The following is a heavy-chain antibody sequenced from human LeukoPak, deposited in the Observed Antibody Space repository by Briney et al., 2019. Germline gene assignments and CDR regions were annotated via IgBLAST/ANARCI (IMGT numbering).Heavy chain of an antibody. CDR1: GFTFSSYA. CDR3: AKAVSSSYFDY. V-gene: IGHV3-23*01. CDR2: ISGSGGST. J-gene: IGHJ4*02. Sequence: GGSLRLSCAVSGFTFSSYAMSWVRQAPGKGLEWVSAISGSGGSTYYADSVKGRFTISRDNSKNTLCLQMDSLRAEDTAVYYCAKAVSSSYFDYWGQGTLVTVSS.